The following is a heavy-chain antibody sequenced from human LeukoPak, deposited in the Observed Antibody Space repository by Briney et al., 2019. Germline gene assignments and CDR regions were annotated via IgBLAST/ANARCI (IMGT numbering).Heavy chain of an antibody. Sequence: PGGSLRLSCAASGFTFDDYTMHWVRQAPGKGLEWVSLISWGGGSTYYADSVKGRFTISRDNSKNSLYLQMNSLRTEDTALYYCAKGVDIVATTFDYWGQGALVTVSS. CDR1: GFTFDDYT. J-gene: IGHJ4*02. V-gene: IGHV3-43*01. D-gene: IGHD5-12*01. CDR2: ISWGGGST. CDR3: AKGVDIVATTFDY.